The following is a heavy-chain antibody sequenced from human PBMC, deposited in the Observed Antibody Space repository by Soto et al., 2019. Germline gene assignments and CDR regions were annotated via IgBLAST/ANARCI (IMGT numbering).Heavy chain of an antibody. CDR3: ARDRGYGSGSYIYGMDV. J-gene: IGHJ6*02. V-gene: IGHV3-33*01. Sequence: QVQLVESGGGVVQPGRSLRLSCAASGFTFSSYGMHWVRQAPGKGLEWVAVIWYDGSNKYYADSVKGRFTISRDNSKSTLYLQMNSLRAEDTAVYYCARDRGYGSGSYIYGMDVWGQGTTVTVSS. CDR2: IWYDGSNK. D-gene: IGHD1-26*01. CDR1: GFTFSSYG.